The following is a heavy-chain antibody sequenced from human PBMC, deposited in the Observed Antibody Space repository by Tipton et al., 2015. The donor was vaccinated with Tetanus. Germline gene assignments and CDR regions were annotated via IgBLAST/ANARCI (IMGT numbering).Heavy chain of an antibody. CDR1: GVSIRNGGYS. Sequence: LRLSCAVSGVSIRNGGYSWNWIRQPAGKGLEWIGYTYHTGGTYYNPSLKSRVTISVDRSSDQFSLRLTSVTAADTAVYFCARHFYGYWFDPWGQGALVTVSS. V-gene: IGHV4-30-2*01. CDR3: ARHFYGYWFDP. CDR2: TYHTGGT. J-gene: IGHJ5*02. D-gene: IGHD3-10*01.